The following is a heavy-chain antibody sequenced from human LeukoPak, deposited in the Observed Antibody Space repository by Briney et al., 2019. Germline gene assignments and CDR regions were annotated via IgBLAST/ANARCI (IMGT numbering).Heavy chain of an antibody. CDR3: ARGGDYYYFDY. CDR2: IYHSGST. CDR1: GGSISSSNW. J-gene: IGHJ4*02. Sequence: SETLSLTCGVSGGSISSSNWWSWVRQPPGKGLEWIGEIYHSGSTNYNPSLKSRVTISVDKSKNQISLKLSSVTAADTAMYYCARGGDYYYFDYWGQGTLVTVSS. V-gene: IGHV4-4*02. D-gene: IGHD4-17*01.